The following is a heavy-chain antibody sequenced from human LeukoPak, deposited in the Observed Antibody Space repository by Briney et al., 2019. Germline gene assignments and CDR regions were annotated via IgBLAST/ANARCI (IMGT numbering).Heavy chain of an antibody. CDR3: AKESPIQWELPRGYFDY. Sequence: PGGSLRLSCAASGFTFSSYAMSWVRQAPGKGLEWVSAISGSGGSTYYADSVKGRFTISRDNSKNTLYLQMNSLRAEDTAVYYCAKESPIQWELPRGYFDYWGQGTLVTVSS. CDR2: ISGSGGST. D-gene: IGHD1-26*01. CDR1: GFTFSSYA. V-gene: IGHV3-23*01. J-gene: IGHJ4*02.